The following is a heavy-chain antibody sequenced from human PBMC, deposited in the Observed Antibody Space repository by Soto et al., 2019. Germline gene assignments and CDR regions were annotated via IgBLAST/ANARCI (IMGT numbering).Heavy chain of an antibody. D-gene: IGHD7-27*01. Sequence: ASVKVSCKASGYTFSSYAMHWVRQAPGQRLEWMGWINAGYGNTKSSQKFQDRVTISRDTSASTAYMELTSLRSEDTAVYYCARDTGDGTFDFWGQGXLVTVYS. J-gene: IGHJ4*02. CDR3: ARDTGDGTFDF. CDR1: GYTFSSYA. V-gene: IGHV1-3*01. CDR2: INAGYGNT.